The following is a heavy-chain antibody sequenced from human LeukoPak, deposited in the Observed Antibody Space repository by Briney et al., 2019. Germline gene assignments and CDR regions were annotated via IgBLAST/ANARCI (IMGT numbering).Heavy chain of an antibody. CDR3: ARVRIVDVGDWFGKSGYYMDV. CDR2: INPSGGST. CDR1: GYTFTSYY. Sequence: ASVKVSCKASGYTFTSYYMHWVRQAPGQGLEWMGIINPSGGSTSYAQKFQGRVTMTRDTSTSTVYMELSSLRSEDTAVYYCARVRIVDVGDWFGKSGYYMDVWGKGTTVTVSS. V-gene: IGHV1-46*01. J-gene: IGHJ6*03. D-gene: IGHD3-10*01.